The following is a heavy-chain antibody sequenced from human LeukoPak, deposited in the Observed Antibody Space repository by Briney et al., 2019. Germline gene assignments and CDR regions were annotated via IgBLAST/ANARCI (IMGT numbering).Heavy chain of an antibody. D-gene: IGHD3-10*01. Sequence: GGSLRLSCAASGFTFSSYAKHWVRQAPGKGLEWVAVISYDGSNKYYADSVKGRFTISRDNSKNTLYLQMNSLRAEDTAVYYCARDAGDYFDYWGQGTLVAVSS. CDR1: GFTFSSYA. V-gene: IGHV3-30-3*01. CDR2: ISYDGSNK. CDR3: ARDAGDYFDY. J-gene: IGHJ4*02.